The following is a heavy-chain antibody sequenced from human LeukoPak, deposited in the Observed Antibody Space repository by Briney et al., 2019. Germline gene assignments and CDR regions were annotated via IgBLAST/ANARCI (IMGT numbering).Heavy chain of an antibody. V-gene: IGHV3-30*03. CDR3: ARAGGFWSGYGMDV. D-gene: IGHD3-3*01. Sequence: GGSLRLSCAASGFTFSSYGMHWVRQAPGKGLEWVAVISYDGSNKYYADSVKGRFTISRDNSKNTLYLQMNSLRAEDTAVYYRARAGGFWSGYGMDVWGQGTTVTVSS. J-gene: IGHJ6*02. CDR1: GFTFSSYG. CDR2: ISYDGSNK.